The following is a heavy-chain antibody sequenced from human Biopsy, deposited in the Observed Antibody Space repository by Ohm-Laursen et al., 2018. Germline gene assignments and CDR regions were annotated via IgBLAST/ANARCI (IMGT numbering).Heavy chain of an antibody. J-gene: IGHJ4*02. CDR3: ARDALGGGSYRFFY. D-gene: IGHD1-26*01. CDR1: GGSFSTYT. V-gene: IGHV1-69*06. Sequence: SVKVSCKASGGSFSTYTISWVRQAPGQGLEFVGGIIPIFQTTHYAQSFQGRVAIVADKSTSTAYMELSSLRSDDTAVYYCARDALGGGSYRFFYWGQGSLVTVSS. CDR2: IIPIFQTT.